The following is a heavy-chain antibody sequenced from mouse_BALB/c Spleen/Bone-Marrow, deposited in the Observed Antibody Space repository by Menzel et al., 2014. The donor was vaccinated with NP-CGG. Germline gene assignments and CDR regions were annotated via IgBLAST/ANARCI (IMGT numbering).Heavy chain of an antibody. D-gene: IGHD1-1*01. CDR2: IYPGNSDT. J-gene: IGHJ2*01. CDR3: TRWNYYGSSYDY. Sequence: SGTVLARPGASVKMSCKASGYTFXSYWMHWVKQRPGQGLEWIGAIYPGNSDTSYNQKFKGKAKLTAVTSTSTAYMELSSLTNEDSAVYYCTRWNYYGSSYDYWGQGTTLTVSS. V-gene: IGHV1-5*01. CDR1: GYTFXSYW.